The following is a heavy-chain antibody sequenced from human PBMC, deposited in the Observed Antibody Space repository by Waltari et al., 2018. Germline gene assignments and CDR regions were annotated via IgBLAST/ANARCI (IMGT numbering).Heavy chain of an antibody. D-gene: IGHD3-9*01. CDR1: GGSISSGDYY. CDR2: IYYSGST. Sequence: QVQLQESGPGLVKPSQTLSLTCTVSGGSISSGDYYWSWIRQPPGKGLEWIGYIYYSGSTYYNPSLKCRVTISVDTSKNQFSLKLSSVTAADTAVYYCARNQPLRYFDWRGGAFDIWGQGTMVTVSS. J-gene: IGHJ3*02. CDR3: ARNQPLRYFDWRGGAFDI. V-gene: IGHV4-30-4*08.